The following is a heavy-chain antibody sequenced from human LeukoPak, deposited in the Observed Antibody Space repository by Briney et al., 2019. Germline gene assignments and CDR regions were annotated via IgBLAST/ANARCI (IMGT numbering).Heavy chain of an antibody. CDR1: GGSISSSSYH. CDR2: IYYSGST. Sequence: SETLSLTCTVSGGSISSSSYHWGWIRQPPGKGLEWIGSIYYSGSTYYNPSLKSRVTISVDTSKNQFSLKLSSVTAADTAVYYCARHAAAALPYYFDYWGQGTLVTVSS. D-gene: IGHD6-13*01. V-gene: IGHV4-39*01. CDR3: ARHAAAALPYYFDY. J-gene: IGHJ4*02.